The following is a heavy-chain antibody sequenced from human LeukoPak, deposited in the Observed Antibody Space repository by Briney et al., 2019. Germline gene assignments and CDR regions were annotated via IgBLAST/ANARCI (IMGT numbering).Heavy chain of an antibody. CDR1: GGSINSYY. V-gene: IGHV4-59*01. D-gene: IGHD2-15*01. Sequence: SETLSLTCTVSGGSINSYYWSWIRQSPGKGLEWIGFVYHSGSTSYNPSLKSRVTVSIAASRDQFSLKLKSVTAADTAVYYCARNRAARGSFNWFAPWGQGTLVTVSS. J-gene: IGHJ5*02. CDR3: ARNRAARGSFNWFAP. CDR2: VYHSGST.